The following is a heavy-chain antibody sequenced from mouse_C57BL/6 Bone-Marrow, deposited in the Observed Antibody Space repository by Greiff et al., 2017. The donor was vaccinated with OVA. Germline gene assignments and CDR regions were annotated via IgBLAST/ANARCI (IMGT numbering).Heavy chain of an antibody. Sequence: EVKLQESGPGLVKPSQSLSLTCSVTGYSITSGYYWNWIRQFPGNKLEWMGYISYDGSNNYNPSLKNRISITRDTSKNQFFLKLNSVTTEDTATYYCGGWLLWFAYWGQGTLVTVSA. V-gene: IGHV3-6*01. J-gene: IGHJ3*01. D-gene: IGHD2-3*01. CDR2: ISYDGSN. CDR3: GGWLLWFAY. CDR1: GYSITSGYY.